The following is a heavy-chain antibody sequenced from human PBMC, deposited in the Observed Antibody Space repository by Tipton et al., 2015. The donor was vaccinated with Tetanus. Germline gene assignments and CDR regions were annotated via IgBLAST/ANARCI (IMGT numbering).Heavy chain of an antibody. D-gene: IGHD4-17*01. V-gene: IGHV3-23*01. J-gene: IGHJ4*02. CDR1: GFSFSNYA. CDR3: ATRLRAGAYGSPLEY. CDR2: ISPSGDAT. Sequence: SLRLSCAASGFSFSNYAMSWVRQAPGKGLEWVSAISPSGDATFHADSVKGRLIISRDNSKDTLYLQMNNPRAEDTAVYFCATRLRAGAYGSPLEYWGQGSLVTVSS.